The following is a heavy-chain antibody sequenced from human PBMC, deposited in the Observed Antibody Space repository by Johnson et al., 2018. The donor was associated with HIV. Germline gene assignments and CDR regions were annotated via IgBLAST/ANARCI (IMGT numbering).Heavy chain of an antibody. CDR2: IYSGGST. J-gene: IGHJ3*02. Sequence: EVQLVESGGGLTTPAWSPRLSCAASQFTFSRCYMNCVRQAPGKGLEWVSVIYSGGSTYYADSVKGRFTISRDNSKNTLYLQMNSLRAEDTAVYYCARAPGWNDVWGAFDIWGQGTMVTVSS. D-gene: IGHD1-1*01. CDR1: QFTFSRCY. CDR3: ARAPGWNDVWGAFDI. V-gene: IGHV3-53*01.